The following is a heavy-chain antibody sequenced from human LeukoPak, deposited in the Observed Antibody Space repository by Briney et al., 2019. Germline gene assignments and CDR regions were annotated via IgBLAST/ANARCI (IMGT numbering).Heavy chain of an antibody. CDR1: GGSFSGYY. Sequence: SETLSLTCAVYGGSFSGYYWSWIRQPPGKGLEWIGEINHIGSTNYNPSLKSRVTISVDTSKNQFSLKLSSVTAAVTAVYYCARRMGKYCSSTSCYVGYYYYYYGMDVWGQGTTVTVSS. D-gene: IGHD2-2*01. CDR2: INHIGST. V-gene: IGHV4-34*01. CDR3: ARRMGKYCSSTSCYVGYYYYYYGMDV. J-gene: IGHJ6*02.